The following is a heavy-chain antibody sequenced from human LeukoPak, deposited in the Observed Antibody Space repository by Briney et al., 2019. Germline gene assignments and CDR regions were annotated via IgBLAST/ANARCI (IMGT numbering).Heavy chain of an antibody. J-gene: IGHJ6*02. D-gene: IGHD4-17*01. V-gene: IGHV1-2*02. CDR2: INPNSGGT. CDR1: GYTFTGYY. Sequence: GASVTVSCKASGYTFTGYYMHWVRQAPGQGLEWMGWINPNSGGTNYAQKFQGRVTMTRDTSISTAYMELSRLRSDDTAVYYCARADSFYGDYGAYYYGMDVWGQGTTVTVSS. CDR3: ARADSFYGDYGAYYYGMDV.